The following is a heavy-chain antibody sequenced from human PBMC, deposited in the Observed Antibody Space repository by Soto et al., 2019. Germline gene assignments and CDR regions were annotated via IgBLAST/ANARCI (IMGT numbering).Heavy chain of an antibody. CDR3: ARVLHVAKRGLCYY. CDR1: GYTFTSYD. CDR2: MNPNSGNT. J-gene: IGHJ4*02. Sequence: ASVKVSCKASGYTFTSYDINWVRQATGQGLEWMGWMNPNSGNTGYAQKFQGRVTMTRNTSISTAYMELSSLRSEDTAVYYCARVLHVAKRGLCYYWGQGTLVTVSS. V-gene: IGHV1-8*01. D-gene: IGHD2-21*01.